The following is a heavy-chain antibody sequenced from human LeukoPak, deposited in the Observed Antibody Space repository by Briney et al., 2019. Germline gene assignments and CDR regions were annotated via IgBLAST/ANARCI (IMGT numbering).Heavy chain of an antibody. CDR2: ISSSSSYI. Sequence: GGSLRLSCAASGFTFSSYSMNWVRQAPGKGLEWVSSISSSSSYIYYADSVKGRFTISRDNAKNSLYLQMNSLRAEDTAVYYCAREPSGSYYFGAFDIWGQGTMVTVSS. CDR1: GFTFSSYS. J-gene: IGHJ3*02. CDR3: AREPSGSYYFGAFDI. D-gene: IGHD1-26*01. V-gene: IGHV3-21*01.